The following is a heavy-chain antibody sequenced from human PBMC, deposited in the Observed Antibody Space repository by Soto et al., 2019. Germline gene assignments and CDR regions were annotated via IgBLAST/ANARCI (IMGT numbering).Heavy chain of an antibody. CDR3: AKDRWQVRRYFGDMADV. CDR2: ISDDGSDK. J-gene: IGHJ6*02. D-gene: IGHD3-9*01. V-gene: IGHV3-30*18. Sequence: QVQLVESGGGVVQPGRSLRLSCAASGIAFSNYGMHWVRQAPGRGLEWVAVISDDGSDKNTADSVKGRFTISRDNTKNTLYLQINTLRAEDTGVYHCAKDRWQVRRYFGDMADVWGQGTTVTDSS. CDR1: GIAFSNYG.